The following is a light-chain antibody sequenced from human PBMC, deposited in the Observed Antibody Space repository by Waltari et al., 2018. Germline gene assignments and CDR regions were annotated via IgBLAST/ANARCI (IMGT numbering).Light chain of an antibody. J-gene: IGLJ2*01. Sequence: QSALTQPASVSGSPGQSITITCTGTSADIGRFDYVPWYQQRPGNPPKLMIYEVSNRASGISNRFSGSKSGSTASLTISGLQTEDESDYYCSSYSTTSTLVLFGGGTKVTVL. CDR1: SADIGRFDY. CDR2: EVS. V-gene: IGLV2-14*01. CDR3: SSYSTTSTLVL.